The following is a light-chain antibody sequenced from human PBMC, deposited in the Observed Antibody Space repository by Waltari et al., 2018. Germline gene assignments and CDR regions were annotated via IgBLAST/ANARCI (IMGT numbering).Light chain of an antibody. CDR3: MQGTYWPPFT. V-gene: IGKV2-30*02. J-gene: IGKJ3*01. CDR2: KVS. CDR1: QSLVHSDGNTY. Sequence: DVVVTPSPLSLPVPLGQPASIPCRSSQSLVHSDGNTYLNWFQQRPGQSPRRLIYKVSNRDSGVPDRFSGSGSGTDFTLKISRVEAEDVGVYYCMQGTYWPPFTFGPGTRVDIK.